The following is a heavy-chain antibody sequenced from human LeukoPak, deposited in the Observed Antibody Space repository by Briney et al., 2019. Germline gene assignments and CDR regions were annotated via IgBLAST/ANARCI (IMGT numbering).Heavy chain of an antibody. Sequence: GGSLRLSCAASGFTFSSYEMNWVRQAPGKGLEWVSYISTSGSTIYYADSVKGRFTISRDNAKNSLYLQMNSLRAEDTAVYYCARSSRLTFDYWGQGTLVTVSS. CDR2: ISTSGSTI. J-gene: IGHJ4*02. CDR1: GFTFSSYE. CDR3: ARSSRLTFDY. D-gene: IGHD6-6*01. V-gene: IGHV3-48*03.